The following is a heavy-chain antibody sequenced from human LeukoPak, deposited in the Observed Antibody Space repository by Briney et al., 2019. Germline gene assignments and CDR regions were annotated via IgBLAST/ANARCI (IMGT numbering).Heavy chain of an antibody. D-gene: IGHD2-2*02. V-gene: IGHV4-39*07. CDR3: ARDYCSSTSCYIDAFDI. CDR1: GGSISSSSYY. Sequence: SETLSLTCTVSGGSISSSSYYWGWIRQPPGKGLEWIGSIYYSGSTYYNPSLKSRVTISVDTSKNQFSLKLSSVTAADTAVYYCARDYCSSTSCYIDAFDIWGQGTMVTVSS. J-gene: IGHJ3*02. CDR2: IYYSGST.